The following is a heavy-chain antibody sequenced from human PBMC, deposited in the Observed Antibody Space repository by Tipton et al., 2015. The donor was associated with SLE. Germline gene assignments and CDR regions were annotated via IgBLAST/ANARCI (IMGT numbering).Heavy chain of an antibody. CDR1: GYTFSNYW. Sequence: QLVQSGAEVKRPGESLRISCTGSGYTFSNYWISWVRQMPGKGLEWVGHIDPSDSYINYGPSFQGHVTISVDKSISTAYLQWSSLRASDSGVYFCARCSSGWYNIFYYYMGVWGKGTTVTVSS. D-gene: IGHD6-19*01. CDR2: IDPSDSYI. J-gene: IGHJ6*03. V-gene: IGHV5-10-1*01. CDR3: ARCSSGWYNIFYYYMGV.